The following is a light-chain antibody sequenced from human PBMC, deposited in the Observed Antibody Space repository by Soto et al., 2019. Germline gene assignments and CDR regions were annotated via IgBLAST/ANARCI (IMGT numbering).Light chain of an antibody. Sequence: EIVLTQSPGTLSLSPGERATLSCRASQSVSTNYLAWYQRKPGQAPRLLIYGASSRATGIPARFSGSGSGTDFTLTITRLEPEDFALYYCQQYGSSPPTFGQGTKVEIK. J-gene: IGKJ1*01. CDR2: GAS. CDR1: QSVSTNY. V-gene: IGKV3-20*01. CDR3: QQYGSSPPT.